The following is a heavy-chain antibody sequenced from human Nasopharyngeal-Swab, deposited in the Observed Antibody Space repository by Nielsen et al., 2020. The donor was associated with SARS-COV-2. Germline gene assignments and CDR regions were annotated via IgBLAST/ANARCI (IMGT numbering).Heavy chain of an antibody. CDR2: IYYSGST. J-gene: IGHJ3*02. D-gene: IGHD3-22*01. Sequence: RQAPGKGLEWIGYIYYSGSTYYNPSLKSRVTISVDTSKNQFSLKLSSVTAVDTAVYYCARETIPYDSSGFDAFDIWGQGTMVTVSS. CDR3: ARETIPYDSSGFDAFDI. V-gene: IGHV4-31*02.